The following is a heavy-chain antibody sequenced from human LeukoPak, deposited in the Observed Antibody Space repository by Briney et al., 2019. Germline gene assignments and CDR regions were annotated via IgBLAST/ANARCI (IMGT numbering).Heavy chain of an antibody. CDR3: ARDREAVAGTYNWFDP. Sequence: ASVKVSCKASGYTFTSYGISWVRQAPGQGLEWMGWISAYNGNTNYAQKLQGRVTMTTGTSTSTAYMELRSLRSDDTAVYYCARDREAVAGTYNWFDPWGQGTLVTVSS. D-gene: IGHD6-19*01. CDR2: ISAYNGNT. CDR1: GYTFTSYG. J-gene: IGHJ5*02. V-gene: IGHV1-18*01.